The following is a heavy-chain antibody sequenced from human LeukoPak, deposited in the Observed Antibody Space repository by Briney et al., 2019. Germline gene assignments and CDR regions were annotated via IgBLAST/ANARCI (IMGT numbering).Heavy chain of an antibody. CDR1: GGSISSYY. CDR3: ASDDYGDLVNAFDI. J-gene: IGHJ3*02. D-gene: IGHD4-17*01. CDR2: INHSGGT. V-gene: IGHV4-34*01. Sequence: SETLSLTCTVSGGSISSYYWSWIRQPPGKGLEWIGEINHSGGTNYNPSLKSRVTILLDTSKNHFSLKLTSVTAADTAVYYCASDDYGDLVNAFDIWGQGTMVTVSS.